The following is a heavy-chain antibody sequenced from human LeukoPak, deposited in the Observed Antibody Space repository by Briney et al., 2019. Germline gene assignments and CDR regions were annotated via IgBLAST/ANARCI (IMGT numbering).Heavy chain of an antibody. CDR3: ARAWTGYSYGDY. CDR2: ISGRGDST. CDR1: GFTFYTYA. D-gene: IGHD5-18*01. Sequence: GGSLRLSCAASGFTFYTYAMSWVRQAPGKGLEWVSAISGRGDSTNYADSVKGRFTISRDNSKNTLYLQMNSLRAEDTAVYYCARAWTGYSYGDYWGQGTLVTVSS. J-gene: IGHJ4*02. V-gene: IGHV3-23*01.